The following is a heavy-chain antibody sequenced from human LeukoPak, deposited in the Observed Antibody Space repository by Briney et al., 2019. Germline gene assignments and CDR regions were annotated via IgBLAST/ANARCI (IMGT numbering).Heavy chain of an antibody. Sequence: SQTLSLTCTVSGGSISSGGYYWSWIRQHPGKGLEWIGYIYYSGSTYYNPSLKSRVTISVDTSKNQFSLKLSSVTAADTAVYYCARDPGHSGSYYSGYYYYGMDVWGQGTTVTVPS. J-gene: IGHJ6*02. CDR2: IYYSGST. CDR1: GGSISSGGYY. V-gene: IGHV4-31*03. CDR3: ARDPGHSGSYYSGYYYYGMDV. D-gene: IGHD1-26*01.